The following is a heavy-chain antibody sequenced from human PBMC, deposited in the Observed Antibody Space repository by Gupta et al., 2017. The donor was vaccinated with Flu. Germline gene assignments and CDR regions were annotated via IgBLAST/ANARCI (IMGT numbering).Heavy chain of an antibody. J-gene: IGHJ1*01. V-gene: IGHV1-8*02. D-gene: IGHD1-26*01. CDR2: MNPNSGTT. CDR1: GYNFTTFD. CDR3: ARAGPRSIYSESWDKYFQH. Sequence: QLQLVQSGAEVKKPGASVKVSCKASGYNFTTFDIYWVRQATGQGLEWMGWMNPNSGTTDYALKFQGRVTMTRKTSLTTAYMELSSLTSEDTAVYYCARAGPRSIYSESWDKYFQHWGQGTLVTVSS.